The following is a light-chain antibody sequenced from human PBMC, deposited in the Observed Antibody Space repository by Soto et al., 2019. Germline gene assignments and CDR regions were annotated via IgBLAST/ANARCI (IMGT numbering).Light chain of an antibody. CDR1: QTTSPKY. J-gene: IGKJ5*01. CDR2: GAS. CDR3: QHFGSSPPVI. V-gene: IGKV3-20*01. Sequence: ELELTQSPGTLSLSPGASATLSCRVRQTTSPKYVAWYQQRRGLAPRLLVYGASKRAAGIPDRFRGSGSGSEYSLPISGLEPEDFVLYFCQHFGSSPPVIFGQGTRLEIK.